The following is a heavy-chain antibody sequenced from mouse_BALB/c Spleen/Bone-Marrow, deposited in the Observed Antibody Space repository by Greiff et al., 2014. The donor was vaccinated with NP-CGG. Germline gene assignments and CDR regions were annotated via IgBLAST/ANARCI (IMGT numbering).Heavy chain of an antibody. Sequence: EVQLQQSGAELVKPGASVKLSCTASGLNIKDTYMYWVKQRPEQGLEWIGRIDPANGHTIYDPKFQGKATITADTSSNTAYLQLSSLTSEDTAVYYCAVYGYAMDYWGQGTSVTVSS. CDR2: IDPANGHT. D-gene: IGHD1-1*01. CDR1: GLNIKDTY. V-gene: IGHV14-3*02. CDR3: AVYGYAMDY. J-gene: IGHJ4*01.